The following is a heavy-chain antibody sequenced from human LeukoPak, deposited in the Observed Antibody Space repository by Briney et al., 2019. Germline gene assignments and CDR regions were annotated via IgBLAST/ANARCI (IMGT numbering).Heavy chain of an antibody. V-gene: IGHV4-38-2*02. CDR1: NYSISSGYY. CDR3: ARETVLYYLDSSGYYHARTPHAFDI. CDR2: IYHGGST. J-gene: IGHJ3*02. Sequence: PSETLSLTCTVSNYSISSGYYWAWIRQSPGKGLEWIGSIYHGGSTYYNPSLRSRVIVSVDTSRNHFSLRMRSVTAADTAVYYCARETVLYYLDSSGYYHARTPHAFDIWGQGTMVTVSS. D-gene: IGHD3-22*01.